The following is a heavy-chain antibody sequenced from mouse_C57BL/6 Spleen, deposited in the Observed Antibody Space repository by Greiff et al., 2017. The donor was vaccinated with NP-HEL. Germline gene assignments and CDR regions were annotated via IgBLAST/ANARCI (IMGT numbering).Heavy chain of an antibody. Sequence: VQLQQSGAELVKPGASVKISCKASGYAFSSYWMNWVKQRPGKGLEWIGQIYPGDGDTNYNGKFKGKATLTADKSSSTAYMQLSSLTSEDSAVYFCGRWGTTVVPSWFAYWGQGTLVTVSA. V-gene: IGHV1-80*01. D-gene: IGHD1-1*01. CDR1: GYAFSSYW. CDR2: IYPGDGDT. J-gene: IGHJ3*01. CDR3: GRWGTTVVPSWFAY.